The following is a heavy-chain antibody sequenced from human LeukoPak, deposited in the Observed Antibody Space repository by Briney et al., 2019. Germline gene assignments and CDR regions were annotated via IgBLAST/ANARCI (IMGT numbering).Heavy chain of an antibody. D-gene: IGHD3-3*01. CDR2: ISYDGSNK. V-gene: IGHV3-30*18. J-gene: IGHJ4*02. CDR1: GFTFSSFG. Sequence: HPGGSLRLSCAASGFTFSSFGIHWVRQAPGKGLEWLTVISYDGSNKYYADSVKGRFTISRDNSKNTLYLQMNSLRAEDTAIYYCAKDIGPYDFWSGLRFDYWGQGTLVTVSS. CDR3: AKDIGPYDFWSGLRFDY.